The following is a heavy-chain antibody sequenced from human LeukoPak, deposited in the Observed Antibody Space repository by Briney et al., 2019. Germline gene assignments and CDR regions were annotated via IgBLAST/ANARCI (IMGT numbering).Heavy chain of an antibody. D-gene: IGHD2-21*01. CDR2: VNTDGSST. J-gene: IGHJ4*02. CDR3: VIGGCSDGECYSGGY. V-gene: IGHV3-74*01. Sequence: GGSPTLSCAASGFTFSTYWMHWVRQTPGKGLVWVSRVNTDGSSTTYADSVKGRLTISRDNAKNTLYLQMNSLRAEDTAIYYCVIGGCSDGECYSGGYWGQGPLDTVSS. CDR1: GFTFSTYW.